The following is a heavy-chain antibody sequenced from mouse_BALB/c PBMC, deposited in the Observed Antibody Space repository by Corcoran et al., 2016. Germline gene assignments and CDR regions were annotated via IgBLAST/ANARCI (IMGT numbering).Heavy chain of an antibody. D-gene: IGHD1-1*01. CDR1: GYTFTSYV. V-gene: IGHV1S136*01. Sequence: EVQLQQSGPELVKPGASVKMSCKASGYTFTSYVMHWVKQKPGQGLEWIGYINPYNDGTKYNEKFKGKATRTSDKSSSTAYMELSSLTSEDSAVYYCAREAYGSSYKGAFAYWGQGTLVTVSA. J-gene: IGHJ3*01. CDR2: INPYNDGT. CDR3: AREAYGSSYKGAFAY.